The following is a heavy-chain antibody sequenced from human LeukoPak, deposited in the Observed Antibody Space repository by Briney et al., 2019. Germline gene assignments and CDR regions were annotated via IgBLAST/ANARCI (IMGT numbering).Heavy chain of an antibody. Sequence: GGSLRLSCAASGFSFSSYAMSWVREAPARGLEWVSSLRGNGDTFYADSVKGRFTLSRDDSRNTVYLQLNNLRVEDTAVYYCAKANWASNADAVFWGQGTVVTVSS. CDR2: LRGNGDT. J-gene: IGHJ4*02. CDR1: GFSFSSYA. V-gene: IGHV3-23*01. D-gene: IGHD1-1*01. CDR3: AKANWASNADAVF.